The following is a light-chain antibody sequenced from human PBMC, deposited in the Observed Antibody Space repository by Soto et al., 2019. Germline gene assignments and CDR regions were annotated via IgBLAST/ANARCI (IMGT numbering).Light chain of an antibody. CDR2: DVS. CDR1: SRDIGAYNY. Sequence: QLVLAQPASVSGSPGQSITISCTGTSRDIGAYNYVSWHQQYPGKAPKVLIYDVSDRPAGVSNRFSGSKSGNTASLTISGLQAEDEADYYCHSYTTSNTLVFGGGTKVTVL. CDR3: HSYTTSNTLV. V-gene: IGLV2-14*01. J-gene: IGLJ3*02.